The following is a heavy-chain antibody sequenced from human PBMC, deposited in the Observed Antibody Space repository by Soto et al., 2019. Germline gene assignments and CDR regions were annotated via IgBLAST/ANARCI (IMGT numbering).Heavy chain of an antibody. D-gene: IGHD6-6*01. J-gene: IGHJ3*02. CDR1: GGSISSSSYY. Sequence: KQSQTLSLTCTVSGGSISSSSYYWGWIRQPPGKGLEWIGSIYYSGSTYYNPSLKSRVTISVDTSKNQFSLKLSSVTAADTAVYYCARRSRESRGGSIAARDDAFDIWGQGTMVTVSS. CDR2: IYYSGST. CDR3: ARRSRESRGGSIAARDDAFDI. V-gene: IGHV4-39*01.